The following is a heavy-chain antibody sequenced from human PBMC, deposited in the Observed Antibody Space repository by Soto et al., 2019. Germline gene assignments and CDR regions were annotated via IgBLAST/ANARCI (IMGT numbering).Heavy chain of an antibody. J-gene: IGHJ4*02. CDR3: ARIAAQYYFDY. D-gene: IGHD6-13*01. CDR1: GFTFSSYA. Sequence: QVQLVESGGGVVQPGRSLRLSCAASGFTFSSYAMHWVRQAPGKGLEWVAVISYDGSNKYYADSVKGRFTISRDNSKNTLYLQMNILRAEDTAVYYCARIAAQYYFDYWGQGTLVTVSS. CDR2: ISYDGSNK. V-gene: IGHV3-30-3*01.